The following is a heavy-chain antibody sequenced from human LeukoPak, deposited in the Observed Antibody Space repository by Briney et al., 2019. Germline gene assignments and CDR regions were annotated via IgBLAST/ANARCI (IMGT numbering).Heavy chain of an antibody. CDR1: GFTLSSYA. D-gene: IGHD5-12*01. J-gene: IGHJ4*02. Sequence: GSLRLSCAAPGFTLSSYAMHWVRQAPSQGLEWVAVISYDGSNKYYADSVKGRFTISRDNSKNTLYLQMNSLRAEDTAVYYCARGTRGYSGYDIDYWGQGTLVTVSS. V-gene: IGHV3-30*04. CDR3: ARGTRGYSGYDIDY. CDR2: ISYDGSNK.